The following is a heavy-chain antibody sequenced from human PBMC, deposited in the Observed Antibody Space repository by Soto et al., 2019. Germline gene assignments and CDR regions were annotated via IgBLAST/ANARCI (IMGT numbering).Heavy chain of an antibody. CDR3: AKEVDTAMAPGY. D-gene: IGHD5-18*01. CDR1: GFTFSSYG. V-gene: IGHV3-30*18. Sequence: QVQLVESGGGVVQPGRSLRLSCAASGFTFSSYGMHWVRQAPGKGLEWVAVISYDGSNKYYADSVKGRFTISRDNSKNTLYLQMNSLRAEDTAVYYFAKEVDTAMAPGYWGKGTLVAVSS. CDR2: ISYDGSNK. J-gene: IGHJ4*02.